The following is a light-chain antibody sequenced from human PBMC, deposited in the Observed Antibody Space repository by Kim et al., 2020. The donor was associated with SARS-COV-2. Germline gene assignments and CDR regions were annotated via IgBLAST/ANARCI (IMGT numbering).Light chain of an antibody. V-gene: IGLV3-1*01. Sequence: SYELTQPPSVSVSPGQTATITCSGDKLGDKYVCWYQQKPGQSPLLVIYQDTKRPSGIPERFSGSTSGNTATLTISGTQAMDEADYYCPAWDSSTVFGGGT. CDR1: KLGDKY. CDR3: PAWDSSTV. J-gene: IGLJ3*02. CDR2: QDT.